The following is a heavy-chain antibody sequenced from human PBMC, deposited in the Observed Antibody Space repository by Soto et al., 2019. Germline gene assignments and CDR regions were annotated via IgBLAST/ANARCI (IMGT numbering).Heavy chain of an antibody. Sequence: ASVKLSCKSSGYSFTSYYIHWVRQAPGQGLEWMGVINPSSGTTSYAQKFQGRVTMTRDTSTSTLYMELSSLRSEDTTVYYCARVIQTDATAAGRIYVMDAWGQGTTVTVPS. CDR3: ARVIQTDATAAGRIYVMDA. V-gene: IGHV1-46*01. CDR2: INPSSGTT. D-gene: IGHD6-13*01. CDR1: GYSFTSYY. J-gene: IGHJ6*02.